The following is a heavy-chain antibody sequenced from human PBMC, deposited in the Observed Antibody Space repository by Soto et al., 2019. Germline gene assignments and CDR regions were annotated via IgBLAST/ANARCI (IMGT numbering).Heavy chain of an antibody. Sequence: SETLSLTCTVSGGSISSSSYYWGWIRQPPGKGLEWIGNIYYSGSTYYNPSLKSRVTISVDTSKDQFSLKLSSVTAADTAVYYCARHGSAPDYWGQGTLVTVSS. CDR1: GGSISSSSYY. J-gene: IGHJ4*02. CDR2: IYYSGST. CDR3: ARHGSAPDY. V-gene: IGHV4-39*01.